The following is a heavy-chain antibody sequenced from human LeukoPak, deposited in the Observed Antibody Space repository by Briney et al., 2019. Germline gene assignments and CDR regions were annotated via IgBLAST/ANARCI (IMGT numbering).Heavy chain of an antibody. J-gene: IGHJ4*02. CDR2: ITNDGSRT. Sequence: PGGSLRLSCAASGLTFSSHWMHWVRQAPGKGLVWVSRITNDGSRTTYADSMNGRFTISRDNAKNTLYLQMNSLRAEDTAVYFCVRDGQGSTPLDYWGQGTLVTVSS. D-gene: IGHD2-15*01. V-gene: IGHV3-74*01. CDR3: VRDGQGSTPLDY. CDR1: GLTFSSHW.